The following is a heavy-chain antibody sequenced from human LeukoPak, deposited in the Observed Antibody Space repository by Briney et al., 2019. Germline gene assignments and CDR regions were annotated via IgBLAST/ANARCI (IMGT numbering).Heavy chain of an antibody. J-gene: IGHJ4*02. Sequence: GGSLRLSCAASGFTFSSYGMHWVRQAPGKGLEWVANIKQDGSEKYYVDSVKGRFTISRDNAKNSLYLQMNSLRAEDTAVYYCCSLVRGASLDWGQGTLVTVSS. CDR3: CSLVRGASLD. D-gene: IGHD3-10*01. V-gene: IGHV3-7*01. CDR2: IKQDGSEK. CDR1: GFTFSSYG.